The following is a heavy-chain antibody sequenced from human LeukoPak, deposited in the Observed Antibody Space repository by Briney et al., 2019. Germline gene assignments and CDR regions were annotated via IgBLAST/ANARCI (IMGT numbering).Heavy chain of an antibody. CDR1: GFSLSTSGMC. CDR3: ARHYYDSSGYYYLFDY. D-gene: IGHD3-22*01. J-gene: IGHJ4*02. Sequence: SGPALVKPTQTLTLTCTFSGFSLSTSGMCVSWVRQPPGLALEWLALIDWDDDKYYSTSLKTRLTISKDTSKNQVVLTMTNMDPVDTATYYCARHYYDSSGYYYLFDYWGQGTLVTVSS. CDR2: IDWDDDK. V-gene: IGHV2-70*20.